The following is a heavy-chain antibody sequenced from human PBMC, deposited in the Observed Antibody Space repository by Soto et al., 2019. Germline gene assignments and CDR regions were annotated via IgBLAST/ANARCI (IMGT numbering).Heavy chain of an antibody. CDR2: ISAYNGNT. V-gene: IGHV1-18*01. Sequence: KVSCEASGYTFTTYGISWVRQAPGQGLEWMGWISAYNGNTNYAQKLQGRVTMTTDTSTSTAYMELRSLRSDDTPVYYCASDRTANWYLQHWGRGTRVTVAS. D-gene: IGHD1-1*01. CDR1: GYTFTTYG. CDR3: ASDRTANWYLQH. J-gene: IGHJ1*01.